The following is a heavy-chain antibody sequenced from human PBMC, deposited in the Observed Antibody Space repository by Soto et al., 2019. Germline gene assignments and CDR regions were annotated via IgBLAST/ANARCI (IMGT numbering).Heavy chain of an antibody. J-gene: IGHJ6*02. CDR2: IFSNDEK. D-gene: IGHD6-13*01. V-gene: IGHV2-26*01. CDR3: ARITVSSSSWYTYYYYGMDV. CDR1: GFSLSNARMG. Sequence: ESGPTLVNPTETLTLTCTVSGFSLSNARMGVSWIRQPPGKALEWLAHIFSNDEKSYSTSLKSRLTISKDTSKSQVVLTMTNMDPVDTATYYCARITVSSSSWYTYYYYGMDVWGQGTTVTVSS.